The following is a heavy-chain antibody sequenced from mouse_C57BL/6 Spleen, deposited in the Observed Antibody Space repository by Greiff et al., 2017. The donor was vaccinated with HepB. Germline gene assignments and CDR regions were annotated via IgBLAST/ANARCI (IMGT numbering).Heavy chain of an antibody. D-gene: IGHD1-1*01. CDR3: ARGEECSSEWYFDV. Sequence: EVKLVESGGGLVKPGGSLKLSCAASGFTFSSYAMSWVRQTPEKRLEWVATISDGGSYTYYPDNVKGRFTISRDNAKNNLYLQMSHLKSEDTAMDYCARGEECSSEWYFDVWGTGTTVTVSS. CDR1: GFTFSSYA. J-gene: IGHJ1*03. V-gene: IGHV5-4*03. CDR2: ISDGGSYT.